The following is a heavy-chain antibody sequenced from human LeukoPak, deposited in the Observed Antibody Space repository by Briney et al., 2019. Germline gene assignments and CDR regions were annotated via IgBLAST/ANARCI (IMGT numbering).Heavy chain of an antibody. CDR3: ARDAIAVAGTAGDAFDI. Sequence: GGSLRLSCAASGFTFSSYAMSWVRQAPGKGLEWVSAISGSGGSTYYADSVKGRFTISRDNSKNTLYLQMNSLRAEDTAVYYCARDAIAVAGTAGDAFDIWGQGTMVTVSS. V-gene: IGHV3-23*01. CDR1: GFTFSSYA. D-gene: IGHD6-19*01. CDR2: ISGSGGST. J-gene: IGHJ3*02.